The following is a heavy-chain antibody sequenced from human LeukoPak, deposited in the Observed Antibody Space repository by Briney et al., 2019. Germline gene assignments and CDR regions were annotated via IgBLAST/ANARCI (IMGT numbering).Heavy chain of an antibody. Sequence: GGSLRLSCAASGFTFSVYAMSWVRQAPGKGLEWVSGITNGGGTTYYADSVKGRFTISRDNSKNTLYLQMNSLRAEDTAVYYCVWAGVRWSKNIWGQGTMVTVSS. J-gene: IGHJ3*02. D-gene: IGHD3-10*01. CDR3: VWAGVRWSKNI. CDR2: ITNGGGTT. V-gene: IGHV3-23*01. CDR1: GFTFSVYA.